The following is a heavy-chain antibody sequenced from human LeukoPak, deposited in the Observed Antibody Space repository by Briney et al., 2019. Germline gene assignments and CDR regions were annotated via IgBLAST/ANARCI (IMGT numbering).Heavy chain of an antibody. CDR2: IFYSGSS. J-gene: IGHJ4*02. Sequence: SETLSLTCTVSGDSLNSYYWSWIRQPPGEGLQWIGYIFYSGSSNYNASLRSRVAISVDTSKNQFSLKLTSVTAADTAVYYCAGRAARFFDYWGQGILVAVSS. CDR3: AGRAARFFDY. D-gene: IGHD6-25*01. V-gene: IGHV4-59*01. CDR1: GDSLNSYY.